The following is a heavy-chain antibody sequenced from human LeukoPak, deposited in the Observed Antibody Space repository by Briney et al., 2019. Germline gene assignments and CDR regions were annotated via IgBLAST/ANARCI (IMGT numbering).Heavy chain of an antibody. J-gene: IGHJ4*02. CDR2: INHSGSN. Sequence: PSETLSLTCAVYGGSFSGYYWSWIRQPPGKGLEWIGEINHSGSNNYNPSLKSRVTISVDTSKNQFSLKLSSVTAADTAVYYCARGRSEYGDYVRFVYWGQGTLVTVSS. CDR3: ARGRSEYGDYVRFVY. CDR1: GGSFSGYY. D-gene: IGHD4-17*01. V-gene: IGHV4-34*01.